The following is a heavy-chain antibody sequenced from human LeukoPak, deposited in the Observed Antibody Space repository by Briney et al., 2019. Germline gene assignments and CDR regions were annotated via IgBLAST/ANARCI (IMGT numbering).Heavy chain of an antibody. Sequence: QPGRSLRLSCAASGFTFDDYAMHWVRQAPGRGLEWVSGISWNSGSIGYADSVKGRFTISRDNAKNSLYLQMNSLRAEDTALYYCAKDMRSSSWLGIDYWGQGTLVTVSS. J-gene: IGHJ4*02. CDR3: AKDMRSSSWLGIDY. D-gene: IGHD6-13*01. V-gene: IGHV3-9*01. CDR2: ISWNSGSI. CDR1: GFTFDDYA.